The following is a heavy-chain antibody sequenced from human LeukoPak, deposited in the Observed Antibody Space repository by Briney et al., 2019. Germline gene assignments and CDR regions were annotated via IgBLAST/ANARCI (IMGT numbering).Heavy chain of an antibody. Sequence: GGSLRLSCAASGFTFDDYAMHWVRQATGKGLEWVSAIGTAGDTYYPGSVKGRFTISRENAKNSLYLQMNSLRAGDTAVYYCARAPRDGYNSGYFDYWGQGTLVTVSS. D-gene: IGHD5-24*01. V-gene: IGHV3-13*01. CDR1: GFTFDDYA. CDR2: IGTAGDT. CDR3: ARAPRDGYNSGYFDY. J-gene: IGHJ4*02.